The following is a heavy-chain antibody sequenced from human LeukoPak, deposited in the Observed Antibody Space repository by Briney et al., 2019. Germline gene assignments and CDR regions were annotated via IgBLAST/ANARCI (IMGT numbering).Heavy chain of an antibody. D-gene: IGHD3-3*01. J-gene: IGHJ4*02. CDR2: ISYDGSNK. V-gene: IGHV3-30-3*01. Sequence: GGSLRLSCAASGFTFSSYAMHWVRQAPGKGLEWVAVISYDGSNKYYADSVKGRFTISRDNSKNTLYLQMNSLRAEDTAVYYCARGITIFGVIQDCFDYWGQGTLVTVSS. CDR1: GFTFSSYA. CDR3: ARGITIFGVIQDCFDY.